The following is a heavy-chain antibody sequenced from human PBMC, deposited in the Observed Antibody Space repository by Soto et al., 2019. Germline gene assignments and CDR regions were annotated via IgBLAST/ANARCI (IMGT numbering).Heavy chain of an antibody. V-gene: IGHV3-74*01. D-gene: IGHD2-15*01. Sequence: EVQLVESGGGLVQPGGSLRLSCAASGFTFSSYWMHWVRQAPGKGLVWVSRINSDGSSTSYADSVKARFTISRDNGKNTLYLQMNSLRAEDTAGYYCVRTSLVVAAATREDYWGQGTLVTVSS. CDR1: GFTFSSYW. CDR2: INSDGSST. CDR3: VRTSLVVAAATREDY. J-gene: IGHJ4*02.